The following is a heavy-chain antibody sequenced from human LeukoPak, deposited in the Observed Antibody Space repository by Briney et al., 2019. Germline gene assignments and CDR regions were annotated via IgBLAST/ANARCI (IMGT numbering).Heavy chain of an antibody. CDR2: ISYSGST. CDR3: ARDMGGWLQFAL. CDR1: GGSISSYS. Sequence: SETLSLTRTVSGGSISSYSWSWIRQPPGKGLEWIGYISYSGSTSYNPSLKSRVTISVDTSKIQFSLKLTSVTAADTAVYYCARDMGGWLQFALWGQGTLVTVSS. J-gene: IGHJ4*02. V-gene: IGHV4-59*01. D-gene: IGHD5-24*01.